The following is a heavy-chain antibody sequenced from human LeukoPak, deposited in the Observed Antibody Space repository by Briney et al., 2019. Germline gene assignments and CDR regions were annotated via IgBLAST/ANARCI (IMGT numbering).Heavy chain of an antibody. CDR3: ATRGA. D-gene: IGHD3-10*01. J-gene: IGHJ3*01. Sequence: GGSLRLSCAASGLTFTDYAMSWVRQTPGKGLVWVSAISGRGDYTYYADSVKGRFTISRDNSKNTLYLQMNSLRAGDTAVYYCATRGAWGRGTMVTVSP. CDR1: GLTFTDYA. CDR2: ISGRGDYT. V-gene: IGHV3-23*01.